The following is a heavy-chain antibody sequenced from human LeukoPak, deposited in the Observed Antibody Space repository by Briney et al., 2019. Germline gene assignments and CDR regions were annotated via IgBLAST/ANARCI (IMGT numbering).Heavy chain of an antibody. V-gene: IGHV1-18*01. CDR1: GYTFTSYG. CDR2: ISAYNGNT. CDR3: ARDSKVYYDSSGYHDY. D-gene: IGHD3-22*01. Sequence: ASVKVSCKASGYTFTSYGISWVRQAPGQGLEWVGWISAYNGNTNYAQKLQGRDTMTTDTSTSTAYMELRSLRSDDTAVYYCARDSKVYYDSSGYHDYWGQGTLVTVSS. J-gene: IGHJ4*02.